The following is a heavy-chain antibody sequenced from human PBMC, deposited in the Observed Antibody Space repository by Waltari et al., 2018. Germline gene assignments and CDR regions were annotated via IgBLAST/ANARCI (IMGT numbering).Heavy chain of an antibody. D-gene: IGHD4-17*01. V-gene: IGHV3-53*01. CDR2: IYSGGTT. CDR1: GFPVTNNY. J-gene: IGHJ6*02. Sequence: EVQLVESGGGLIQPGGSLRHSCAAAGFPVTNNYMNWVRQAPGKGLEWVSVIYSGGTTYYTDSVKGRFTISRDNSKNTVYLQMNNLRAEDTAVYYCATDPGLRNGMDGWGQGTTVTVSS. CDR3: ATDPGLRNGMDG.